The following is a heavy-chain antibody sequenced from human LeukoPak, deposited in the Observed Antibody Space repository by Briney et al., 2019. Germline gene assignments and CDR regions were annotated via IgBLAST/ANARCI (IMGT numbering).Heavy chain of an antibody. Sequence: SETLSLTCAVYGGYFSPYYWSWIRQPPGKGLEWIGEINDRGSTNYNPSHKTRVTISADTSKNQFSLKMSSVTAADTAVYYCARGGYYDFWSGYYRSYFDYWGQGALVTVSS. V-gene: IGHV4-34*01. D-gene: IGHD3-3*01. CDR3: ARGGYYDFWSGYYRSYFDY. CDR1: GGYFSPYY. J-gene: IGHJ4*02. CDR2: INDRGST.